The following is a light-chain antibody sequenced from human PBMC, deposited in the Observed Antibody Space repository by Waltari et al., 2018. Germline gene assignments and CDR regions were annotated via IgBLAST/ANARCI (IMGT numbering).Light chain of an antibody. J-gene: IGLJ2*01. CDR3: NSYAGRNRLGV. V-gene: IGLV2-8*01. CDR1: SSDVGGYNY. Sequence: QSALTQPPSASGSPGQPVTISCTGTSSDVGGYNYVSWYQQHPGKAPKLIIYEVTKRPSGVPDRFSGSKSGNTASLTVSGLQADDEADYYCNSYAGRNRLGVFGG. CDR2: EVT.